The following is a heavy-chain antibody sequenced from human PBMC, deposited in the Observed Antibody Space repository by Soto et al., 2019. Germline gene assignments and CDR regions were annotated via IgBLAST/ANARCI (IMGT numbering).Heavy chain of an antibody. CDR1: GGSFSGYY. D-gene: IGHD2-2*01. V-gene: IGHV4-34*01. Sequence: QVQLQQWGAGLLKPSETLSLTCAVYGGSFSGYYWSWIRQPPGKGLEWMGEINHSGSTNYNPSLKSRVTISVDTSKNQFSLKLSSVTAADTAVYYCARGEGGCSSTSCYYFDYWGQGTLVTVSS. J-gene: IGHJ4*02. CDR3: ARGEGGCSSTSCYYFDY. CDR2: INHSGST.